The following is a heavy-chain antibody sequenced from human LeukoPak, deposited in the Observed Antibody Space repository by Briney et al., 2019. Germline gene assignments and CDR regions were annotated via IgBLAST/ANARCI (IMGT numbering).Heavy chain of an antibody. Sequence: GGSLRLSCAASGFTFSSYGMHWVRQAPGKGLEWVAVIWYDGSSKYYADSVKGRFTISRDNSKNTLYLQMNSLRAEDTAVYYCARDRKAVAGIDYWGQGTLVTVSS. D-gene: IGHD6-19*01. CDR1: GFTFSSYG. CDR3: ARDRKAVAGIDY. V-gene: IGHV3-33*01. J-gene: IGHJ4*02. CDR2: IWYDGSSK.